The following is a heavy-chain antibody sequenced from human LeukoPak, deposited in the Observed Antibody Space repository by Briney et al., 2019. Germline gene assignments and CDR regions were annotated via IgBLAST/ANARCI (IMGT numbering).Heavy chain of an antibody. CDR1: GFTFSSYA. Sequence: TGGSLRLSCAASGFTFSSYAMSWVRQAPGKGLEWVSAISGSGGSTYYADSVKGRFTISRDNSKNTLYLQMNSQRAEDTAVYYCAMGSSGYPGDIWGQGTMVTVSS. CDR3: AMGSSGYPGDI. CDR2: ISGSGGST. J-gene: IGHJ3*02. D-gene: IGHD3-22*01. V-gene: IGHV3-23*01.